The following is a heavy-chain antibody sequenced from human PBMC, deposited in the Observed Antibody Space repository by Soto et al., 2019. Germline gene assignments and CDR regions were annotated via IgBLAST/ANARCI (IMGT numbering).Heavy chain of an antibody. CDR2: IYHSGMT. D-gene: IGHD1-26*01. CDR3: ATVRWELHDAFDI. Sequence: QVQLQESGPGLVKPSQTLSLTCTVSGGSISTGGYYWSWIRQHPGRGLEWIGYIYHSGMTFSNPSLQSRVAISTDTSKNKFSLTLSSVTAADTAVYYCATVRWELHDAFDIWGQGTMVSVSS. J-gene: IGHJ3*02. CDR1: GGSISTGGYY. V-gene: IGHV4-31*03.